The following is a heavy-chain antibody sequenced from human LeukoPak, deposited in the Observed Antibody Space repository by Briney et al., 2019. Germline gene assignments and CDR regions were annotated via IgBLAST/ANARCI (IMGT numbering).Heavy chain of an antibody. CDR3: AKQWGGIAAAVDY. Sequence: GGSLRLSCAASGFVFSTYAMSWVRQAPGKGLEWVSTISGSGLSTYYADSVKGRFTISRDNSKNTLYLQMNSLRAEDTAVYYCAKQWGGIAAAVDYWGQGTLVTVSS. CDR1: GFVFSTYA. CDR2: ISGSGLST. D-gene: IGHD6-13*01. J-gene: IGHJ4*02. V-gene: IGHV3-23*01.